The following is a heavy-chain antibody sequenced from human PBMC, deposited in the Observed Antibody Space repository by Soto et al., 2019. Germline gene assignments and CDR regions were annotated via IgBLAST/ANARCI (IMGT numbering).Heavy chain of an antibody. V-gene: IGHV4-38-2*02. CDR2: MYHDGNT. CDR1: GYSIISGCF. Sequence: SLTCAVSGYSIISGCFWGWTRQPPGKGLEWIANMYHDGNTHYNASLKSRVTMSVDTSKNQLSLKLNSVTAADTAVYYCARESYSGYHSYDYWGQGILVTGSS. CDR3: ARESYSGYHSYDY. D-gene: IGHD5-12*01. J-gene: IGHJ4*02.